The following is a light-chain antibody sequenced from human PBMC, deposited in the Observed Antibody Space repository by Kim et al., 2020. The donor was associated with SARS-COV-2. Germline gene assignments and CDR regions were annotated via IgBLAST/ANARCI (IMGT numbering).Light chain of an antibody. CDR2: KDS. V-gene: IGLV3-25*03. CDR3: QSADGSGTYV. J-gene: IGLJ1*01. Sequence: VSPGQTARITCSGDALPEKQTYWYQQKSGQAPLLLIYKDSERPSGIPGRFSGSSSGTTVTLTISGVHAEDDADYYCQSADGSGTYVFGTGTKVTVL. CDR1: ALPEKQ.